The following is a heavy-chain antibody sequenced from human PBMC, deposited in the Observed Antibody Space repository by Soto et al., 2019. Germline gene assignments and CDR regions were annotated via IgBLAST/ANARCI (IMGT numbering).Heavy chain of an antibody. CDR1: GYTFTTYY. CDR2: ITPSSGST. V-gene: IGHV1-46*01. D-gene: IGHD4-17*01. J-gene: IGHJ4*02. CDR3: ARAVSTKTARIAY. Sequence: QVQLVQSGAEVKNPGASVKVSCKASGYTFTTYYMHWLRQARGQGLEWMGIITPSSGSTRYEQKFQDRLTLTRDTSTSTVYMELSSLRSEDTAVYYCARAVSTKTARIAYWGQGTRVTVSS.